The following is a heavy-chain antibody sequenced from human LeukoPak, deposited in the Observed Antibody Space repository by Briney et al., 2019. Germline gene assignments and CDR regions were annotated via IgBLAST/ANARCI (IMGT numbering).Heavy chain of an antibody. Sequence: GGSLRLSCAASGFTFSSYSMNWVRQAPGKGLEWVSYISSSSSYIYYADSVKGRFTISRDNAKNSLYLQMNSLRAEDTAVYYCAREPSYRNYFDYWGQGTLVTVSS. CDR3: AREPSYRNYFDY. D-gene: IGHD1-14*01. V-gene: IGHV3-21*05. CDR1: GFTFSSYS. CDR2: ISSSSSYI. J-gene: IGHJ4*02.